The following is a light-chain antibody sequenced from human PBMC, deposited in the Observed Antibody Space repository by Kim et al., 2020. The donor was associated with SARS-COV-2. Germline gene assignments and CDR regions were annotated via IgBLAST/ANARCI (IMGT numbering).Light chain of an antibody. J-gene: IGKJ2*01. CDR3: QQYDNLPYT. CDR1: QDISSY. CDR2: DAS. Sequence: DNQMTQSPASLSASVGDRVTITCQASQDISSYLNWYQQKPGKAPKLLIYDASSLETGVPSRFSGSGSGTDFTFTISSLQPEDIATYYCQQYDNLPYTFGQGTKLEI. V-gene: IGKV1-33*01.